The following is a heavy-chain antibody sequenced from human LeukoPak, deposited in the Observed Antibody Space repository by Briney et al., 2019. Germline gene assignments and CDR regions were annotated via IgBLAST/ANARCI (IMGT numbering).Heavy chain of an antibody. D-gene: IGHD3-3*01. J-gene: IGHJ6*03. Sequence: SETLSLTCTVSGGSISSGSYYWSWIRQPAGKGLEWIGRIYTSGSTNYNPSLKSRVTISVDTSKNQFSLKLSSVTAADTAVYYCAREAGFWSGYNYYYYYMDVWGKGTTVTVSS. CDR2: IYTSGST. CDR3: AREAGFWSGYNYYYYYMDV. V-gene: IGHV4-61*02. CDR1: GGSISSGSYY.